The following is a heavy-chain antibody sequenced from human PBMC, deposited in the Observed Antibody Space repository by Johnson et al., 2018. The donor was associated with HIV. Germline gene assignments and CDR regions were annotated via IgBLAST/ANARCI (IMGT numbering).Heavy chain of an antibody. CDR2: IYSGGST. D-gene: IGHD3-22*01. CDR3: ARVLAGTYYFDSSGYYNAFDI. V-gene: IGHV3-66*01. Sequence: VQLVESGGGFVMSAGSLRLSCSASGFTFSNAWMSWVRQAPRNGLEWVSVIYSGGSTHYADSVKGRLTISSDNSKNTLYIQRNSLRAEDTAVYYCARVLAGTYYFDSSGYYNAFDIWGQGTMVTVSS. CDR1: GFTFSNAW. J-gene: IGHJ3*02.